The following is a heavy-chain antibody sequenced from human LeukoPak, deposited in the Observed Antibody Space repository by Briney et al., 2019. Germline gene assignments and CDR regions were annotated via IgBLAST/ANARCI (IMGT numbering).Heavy chain of an antibody. CDR2: INRDGTKT. D-gene: IGHD6-13*01. J-gene: IGHJ5*02. CDR1: GFTFTNFW. V-gene: IGHV3-7*01. Sequence: GGSLRLSCAASGFTFTNFWMTWVRQSPGKGLELVANINRDGTKTTYVDSVKGRFTISRDNAKNSLCLHMSSLRAEDTAVYYCATAPAAADSSWGQGTLVAVSS. CDR3: ATAPAAADSS.